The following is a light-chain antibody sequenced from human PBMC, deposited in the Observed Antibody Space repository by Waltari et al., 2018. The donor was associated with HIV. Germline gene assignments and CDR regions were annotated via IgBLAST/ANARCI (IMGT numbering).Light chain of an antibody. J-gene: IGLJ3*02. V-gene: IGLV2-14*01. CDR3: SSYTSSSPWV. Sequence: QSALTQPASVSGSPGQSITISCTGTSSDVGGYKSVSWYQQHPGKAPKLMIYEVSSRPAGVSNRFSGSKSGNTASLTISGLQAEDEADYYCSSYTSSSPWVFGGGTKLTVL. CDR2: EVS. CDR1: SSDVGGYKS.